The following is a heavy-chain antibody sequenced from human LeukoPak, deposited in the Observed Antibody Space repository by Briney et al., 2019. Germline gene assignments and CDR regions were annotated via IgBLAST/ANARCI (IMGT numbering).Heavy chain of an antibody. CDR1: GFSFSTYA. CDR3: ARRGSTVTTFGDSFDI. V-gene: IGHV3-21*01. Sequence: GGSLRLSCATSGFSFSTYAMNWVRQAQGKGLEWVSSISSSSSYIYYADSVKGRFTISRDNAKNSLYLQMNSLRAEDTAVYYCARRGSTVTTFGDSFDIWGQGTMVTVSS. J-gene: IGHJ3*02. D-gene: IGHD4-17*01. CDR2: ISSSSSYI.